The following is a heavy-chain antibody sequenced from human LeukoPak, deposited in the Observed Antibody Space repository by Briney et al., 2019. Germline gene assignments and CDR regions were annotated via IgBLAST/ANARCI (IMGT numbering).Heavy chain of an antibody. D-gene: IGHD4-17*01. CDR2: IYTSGST. CDR3: ARAGIDYGDFGWFDP. J-gene: IGHJ5*02. V-gene: IGHV4-4*07. Sequence: SETLSLTCTVSGGSISSYYWSWIRQPAGKGLEWIGRIYTSGSTNYNPSLNSRVTMSVDTSKNQFSLKLSSVTAADTAVYYCARAGIDYGDFGWFDPWGQGTLVTVSS. CDR1: GGSISSYY.